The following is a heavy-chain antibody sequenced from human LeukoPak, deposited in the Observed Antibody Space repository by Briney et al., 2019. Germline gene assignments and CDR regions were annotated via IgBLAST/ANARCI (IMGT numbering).Heavy chain of an antibody. CDR1: GFTFSSYA. D-gene: IGHD2-2*01. CDR3: ASGIGYCSSTSCGMDV. CDR2: ISYDGSNK. Sequence: PGRSLRLSCAASGFTFSSYAMHWVRQAPGKGLEWVAVISYDGSNKYYADSVKGRFTISRDNSKNTLYLQMNSLRAEDTAVYYCASGIGYCSSTSCGMDVWGQGTTVTVSS. J-gene: IGHJ6*02. V-gene: IGHV3-30-3*01.